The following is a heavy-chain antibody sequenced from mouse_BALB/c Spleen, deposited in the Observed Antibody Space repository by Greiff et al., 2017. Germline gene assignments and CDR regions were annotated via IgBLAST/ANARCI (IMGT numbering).Heavy chain of an antibody. J-gene: IGHJ3*01. CDR2: ISDGGSYT. CDR3: ARDNYPAY. Sequence: EVMLVESGGGLVKPGGSLKLSCAASGFTFSDYYMYWVRQTPEKRLEWVATISDGGSYTYYPDSVKGRFTISRDNAKNNLYLQMSSLKSEDTAMYYCARDNYPAYWGQGTLVTVSA. CDR1: GFTFSDYY. D-gene: IGHD1-3*01. V-gene: IGHV5-4*02.